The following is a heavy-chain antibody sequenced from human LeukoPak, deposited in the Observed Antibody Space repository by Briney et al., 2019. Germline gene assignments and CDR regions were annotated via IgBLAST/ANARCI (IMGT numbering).Heavy chain of an antibody. CDR1: GGSFSGYY. CDR2: INHSGST. D-gene: IGHD6-13*01. CDR3: ARVAEAAAGEYYFDY. Sequence: SETLSLTCAVYGGSFSGYYWSWIRQPPGKGLEWIGEINHSGSTNYNPSLKSRVTISVDTSKNQFSLKLSSVTAADTAVYYCARVAEAAAGEYYFDYWGQGTLVTVSS. J-gene: IGHJ4*02. V-gene: IGHV4-34*01.